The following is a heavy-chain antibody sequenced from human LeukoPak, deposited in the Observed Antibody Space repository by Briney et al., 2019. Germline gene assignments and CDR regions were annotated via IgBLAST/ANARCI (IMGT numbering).Heavy chain of an antibody. CDR1: GYTFTSYD. Sequence: ASVKVSFKASGYTFTSYDINWVRQATGQGLEWMGWMNPNSGNTGYAQKFQGRVTITRNTSISTAYMELSSLRSEDTAVYYCARGNREVRGVTSDYWGQGTLVTVSS. CDR3: ARGNREVRGVTSDY. CDR2: MNPNSGNT. V-gene: IGHV1-8*03. D-gene: IGHD3-10*01. J-gene: IGHJ4*02.